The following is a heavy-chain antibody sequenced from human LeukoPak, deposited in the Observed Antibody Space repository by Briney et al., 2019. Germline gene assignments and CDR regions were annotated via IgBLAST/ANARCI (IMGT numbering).Heavy chain of an antibody. CDR1: GFTFSDYY. Sequence: GGSLRLSCAASGFTFSDYYMSWIRQAPGKGLEWVSYISRSSSYTNYADSLKGRFTISRDNAKNSLYLQMNSLRAEHTAVYYCARIVVVPAASDYWGQGTLVTVSS. CDR2: ISRSSSYT. D-gene: IGHD2-2*01. CDR3: ARIVVVPAASDY. J-gene: IGHJ4*02. V-gene: IGHV3-11*03.